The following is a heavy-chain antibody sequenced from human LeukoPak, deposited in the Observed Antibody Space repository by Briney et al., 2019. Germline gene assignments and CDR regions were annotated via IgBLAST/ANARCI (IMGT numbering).Heavy chain of an antibody. CDR3: ARGYYYDSSAGPSEY. Sequence: ASVKASCKASGYSFTTYYMHWVRQAPGQGLEWMGIINPSGGITGYAQKFQGRVTMARDTSTSTVYMELSSLRSEDTAVYYCARGYYYDSSAGPSEYWGQGTLVTVSS. D-gene: IGHD3-22*01. CDR1: GYSFTTYY. CDR2: INPSGGIT. J-gene: IGHJ4*02. V-gene: IGHV1-46*01.